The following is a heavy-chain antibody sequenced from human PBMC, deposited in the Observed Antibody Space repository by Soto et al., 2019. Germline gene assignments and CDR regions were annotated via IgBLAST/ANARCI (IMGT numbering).Heavy chain of an antibody. J-gene: IGHJ4*02. Sequence: EVLLVESGGGLVQPGRSLRLSCVVSGFSFDEYAVHWVRQAPGKGLEWVSGLNWNSEVMGYAGCVRGPFRTSKAHARSTLILQMNGLRPDETATYFCAKVCSTRSRASGVYDWGQGTRVTVSS. D-gene: IGHD6-13*01. CDR1: GFSFDEYA. CDR3: AKVCSTRSRASGVYD. V-gene: IGHV3-9*01. CDR2: LNWNSEVM.